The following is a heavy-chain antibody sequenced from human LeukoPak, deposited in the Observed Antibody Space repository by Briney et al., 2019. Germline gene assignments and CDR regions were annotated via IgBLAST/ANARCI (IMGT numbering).Heavy chain of an antibody. D-gene: IGHD3-22*01. V-gene: IGHV3-23*01. CDR2: GSGSGGST. J-gene: IGHJ1*01. Sequence: GVALRLSCAASGFTFSSYAMSWVRQAPGKGLEGVSAGSGSGGSTYYADSAKGRFTISRDNSDNTLYLQMNSLRAENTAVYYCAKRASSGYPRTIEYCQHWGRGTLITVSA. CDR1: GFTFSSYA. CDR3: AKRASSGYPRTIEYCQH.